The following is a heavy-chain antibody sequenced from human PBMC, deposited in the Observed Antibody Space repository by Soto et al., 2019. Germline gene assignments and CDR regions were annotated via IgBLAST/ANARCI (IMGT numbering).Heavy chain of an antibody. CDR2: INTDGSGT. CDR1: GFTFSSDW. Sequence: GGSLRLSCAASGFTFSSDWMHWVRQAPGKGLVWVSRINTDGSGTTYADSVKGRFTISRDNSKNTLYLQMNSLRAEDTAAYYCAKEIFSGSGYFDYWGQGTQVTVSS. J-gene: IGHJ4*02. CDR3: AKEIFSGSGYFDY. D-gene: IGHD5-12*01. V-gene: IGHV3-74*01.